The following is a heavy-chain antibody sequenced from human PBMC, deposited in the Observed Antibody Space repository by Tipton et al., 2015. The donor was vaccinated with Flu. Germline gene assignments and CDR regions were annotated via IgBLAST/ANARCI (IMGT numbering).Heavy chain of an antibody. J-gene: IGHJ4*02. CDR2: TSFRGTP. CDR3: ATVSHDYGDSDY. Sequence: TLSLTCKVSGGSITSHSWSWIRQPPGKELEWIGSTSFRGTPNNNPSLKSRLTISEDMSQNQVSLNLRSVTAADTAVYYCATVSHDYGDSDYWGQGILVTVSS. CDR1: GGSITSHS. D-gene: IGHD4-17*01. V-gene: IGHV4-59*11.